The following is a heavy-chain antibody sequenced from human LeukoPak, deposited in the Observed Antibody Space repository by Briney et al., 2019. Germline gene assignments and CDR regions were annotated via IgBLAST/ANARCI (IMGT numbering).Heavy chain of an antibody. CDR1: GYTFIDYY. V-gene: IGHV1-2*02. D-gene: IGHD4-17*01. CDR3: ARDRDGAQGGY. J-gene: IGHJ4*02. CDR2: INPDSGGT. Sequence: ASVTVSCKASGYTFIDYYIHWVRQAPGQGLEWMGWINPDSGGTNYAQKFQGRVTMTRDTSISTAYLELSSLKSDDTAVYYCARDRDGAQGGYWGQGTLVTVSS.